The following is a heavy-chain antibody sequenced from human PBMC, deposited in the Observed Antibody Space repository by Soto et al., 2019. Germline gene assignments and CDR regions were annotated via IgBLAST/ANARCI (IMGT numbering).Heavy chain of an antibody. J-gene: IGHJ6*02. Sequence: GASVKVSCKASRVAFSKFIVTWVRQAPGLGLEWVGGIIPIFGTANYAQKFQGRVTITADESTSTSYMEVNNLRSEDTAAYYCAKVRYSSPMGYYYGMDVWGQGTTVTVSS. CDR3: AKVRYSSPMGYYYGMDV. CDR1: RVAFSKFI. CDR2: IIPIFGTA. D-gene: IGHD6-19*01. V-gene: IGHV1-69*13.